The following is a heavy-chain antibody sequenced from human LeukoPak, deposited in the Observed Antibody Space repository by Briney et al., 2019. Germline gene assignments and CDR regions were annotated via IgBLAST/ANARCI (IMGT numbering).Heavy chain of an antibody. CDR1: GGSISSGDYY. CDR2: IYYSGST. Sequence: PSETLSLTCTVSGGSISSGDYYWSWIRQPPGKGLEWIGYIYYSGSTYYSPSLESRVTISVDTSKNQFSLKLSSVTAADTAVYYCARREWDSSGYYDYWGQGTLVTVSS. V-gene: IGHV4-30-4*08. D-gene: IGHD3-22*01. J-gene: IGHJ4*02. CDR3: ARREWDSSGYYDY.